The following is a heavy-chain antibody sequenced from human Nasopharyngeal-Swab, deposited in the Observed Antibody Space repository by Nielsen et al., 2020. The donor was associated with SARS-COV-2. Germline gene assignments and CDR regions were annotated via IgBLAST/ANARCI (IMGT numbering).Heavy chain of an antibody. J-gene: IGHJ6*02. D-gene: IGHD3-3*01. V-gene: IGHV4-34*12. CDR3: ARLPVDPEYYDFWSGYYPYYGMDV. CDR2: FIHSGST. CDR1: GGSFCVFS. Sequence: SVTLSFTCPVFGGSFCVFSCCWFRQPPVKGLVWFGEFIHSGSTNYNPSLKIPVTISVDTSKNQFSLNLSSVTAADTAVYYCARLPVDPEYYDFWSGYYPYYGMDVWGQGTTVTVSS.